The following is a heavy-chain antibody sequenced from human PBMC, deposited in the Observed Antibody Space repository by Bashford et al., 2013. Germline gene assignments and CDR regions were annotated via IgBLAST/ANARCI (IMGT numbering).Heavy chain of an antibody. CDR2: ISWNSGSI. Sequence: GGSLRLSCAASGFNFDDYAMHWVRQVPGKGLEWVSGISWNSGSIDYGDFVKGRFTISRDNAKKSLFLQMNSLKIDDTALYYCTTDTNLPKAFDMWGQGTMVTVSS. CDR1: GFNFDDYA. J-gene: IGHJ3*02. CDR3: TTDTNLPKAFDM. V-gene: IGHV3-9*01.